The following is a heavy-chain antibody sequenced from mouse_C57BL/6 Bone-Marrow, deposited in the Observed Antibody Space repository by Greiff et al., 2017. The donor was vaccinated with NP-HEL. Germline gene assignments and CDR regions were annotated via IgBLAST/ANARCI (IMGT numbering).Heavy chain of an antibody. J-gene: IGHJ3*01. CDR1: GFNIKNTY. CDR2: IDPANGNT. Sequence: EVKLVESVAELVRPGASVKLSCTASGFNIKNTYMHWVKQRPEQGLEWIGRIDPANGNTKYAPKFQGKATITADTSSNTAYLQLSSLTSEDTAIYYCARGDGSSYVWFAYWGQGTLVTVSA. D-gene: IGHD1-1*01. V-gene: IGHV14-3*01. CDR3: ARGDGSSYVWFAY.